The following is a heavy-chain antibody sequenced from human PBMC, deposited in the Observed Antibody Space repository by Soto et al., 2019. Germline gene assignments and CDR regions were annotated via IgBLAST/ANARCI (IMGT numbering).Heavy chain of an antibody. CDR1: GFTFSSYW. D-gene: IGHD3-22*01. V-gene: IGHV3-7*01. CDR2: IKQDGSEK. CDR3: ARGSYYYDSSGLNGFDY. J-gene: IGHJ4*02. Sequence: GGSLRLSCPASGFTFSSYWMSWVRQAPGKGLEWVANIKQDGSEKYYVDSVKGRFTISRDNAKNSLYLQMNSLRAEDTAVYYCARGSYYYDSSGLNGFDYWGQGTLVTVSS.